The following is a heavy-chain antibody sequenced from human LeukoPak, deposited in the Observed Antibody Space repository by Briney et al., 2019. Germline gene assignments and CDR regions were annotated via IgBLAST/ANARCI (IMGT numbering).Heavy chain of an antibody. CDR1: GGSISSGGYY. J-gene: IGHJ4*02. Sequence: SETLSLTCTVSGGSISSGGYYWSWIRQPPGKGLEWIGYIYHSGSTYYNPSLKSRVTISVDTSKNQFSLKLSSVTAADTAVYYCARNYRYNWNDENYFDYWGQGTLVTVSS. CDR2: IYHSGST. D-gene: IGHD1-1*01. V-gene: IGHV4-30-2*05. CDR3: ARNYRYNWNDENYFDY.